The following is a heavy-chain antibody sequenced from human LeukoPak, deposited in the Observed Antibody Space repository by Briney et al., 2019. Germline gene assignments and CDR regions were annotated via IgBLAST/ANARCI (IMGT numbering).Heavy chain of an antibody. D-gene: IGHD1-26*01. CDR1: GFTFSNYD. Sequence: GGSLRLSCSASGFTFSNYDIHWVRQATGKGLEWVSAIGSSGDTYYIDSVKGRFTISRGSAKNSLYLQMNSLRAEDTAVYYCVRQPDSARYGFDFWGQGTLVTVSS. CDR3: VRQPDSARYGFDF. J-gene: IGHJ4*02. V-gene: IGHV3-13*01. CDR2: IGSSGDT.